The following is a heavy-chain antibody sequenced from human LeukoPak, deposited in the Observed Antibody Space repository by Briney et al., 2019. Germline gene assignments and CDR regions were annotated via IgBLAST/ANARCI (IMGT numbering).Heavy chain of an antibody. J-gene: IGHJ4*02. CDR1: GFTFSSYE. Sequence: AGGSLRLSCAASGFTFSSYEMNWVRQARGKGLEWVSYISSGGSTIYYADSVKGRFTISRDNAKNSLYLQMNSLRAEDTAVYYCARSSGVVVTAMRSKDFDYWGQGTLVTVSS. CDR3: ARSSGVVVTAMRSKDFDY. V-gene: IGHV3-48*03. CDR2: ISSGGSTI. D-gene: IGHD2-21*02.